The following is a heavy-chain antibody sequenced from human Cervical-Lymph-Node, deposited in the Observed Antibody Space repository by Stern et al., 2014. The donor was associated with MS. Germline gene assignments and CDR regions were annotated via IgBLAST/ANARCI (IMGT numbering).Heavy chain of an antibody. CDR3: ATHRGRVTSYYGWDV. J-gene: IGHJ6*02. D-gene: IGHD2-21*02. Sequence: QVQLVQSGAEVKKPGASVKVSCKVSGYTLTEMSMHWVRQAPGKGLEWMGGYDPQHGETVYAQQIQGRVTMAEDRSTDTAYMERTGLRSDETAVYYCATHRGRVTSYYGWDVWGQGTT. CDR1: GYTLTEMS. V-gene: IGHV1-24*01. CDR2: YDPQHGET.